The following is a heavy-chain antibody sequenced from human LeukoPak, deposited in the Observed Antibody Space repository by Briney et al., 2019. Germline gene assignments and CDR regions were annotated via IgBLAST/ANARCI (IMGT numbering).Heavy chain of an antibody. J-gene: IGHJ3*02. Sequence: SETLSLTCTVSGGSISSYYWSWIRQPPGKGLEWIGHIYYSGSTNYNPSLKSRVTISVDTSKNQFSLKLSSVTAADTAVYYCARLPMTTVTTSAFDIWGQGTMVTVSS. V-gene: IGHV4-59*08. D-gene: IGHD4-17*01. CDR3: ARLPMTTVTTSAFDI. CDR2: IYYSGST. CDR1: GGSISSYY.